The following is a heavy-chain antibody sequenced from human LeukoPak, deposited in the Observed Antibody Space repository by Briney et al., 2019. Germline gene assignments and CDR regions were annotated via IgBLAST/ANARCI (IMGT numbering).Heavy chain of an antibody. J-gene: IGHJ6*02. CDR1: GGSISNYY. V-gene: IGHV4-59*01. Sequence: DPSETLSLTCTVSGGSISNYYWNWIRQPPGKGLEWLGDISYSGSTNYNPSLKSRVTILVDTSKNQLSLKLSSLTGADTAVYYCARDYRTQYYYYGMDVWGQGITVTVSS. CDR3: ARDYRTQYYYYGMDV. CDR2: ISYSGST. D-gene: IGHD4-11*01.